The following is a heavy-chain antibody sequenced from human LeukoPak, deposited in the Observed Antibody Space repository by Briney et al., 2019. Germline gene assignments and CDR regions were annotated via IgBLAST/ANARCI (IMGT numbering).Heavy chain of an antibody. CDR2: ISSSSSTI. Sequence: SGGSLRLSCAASGFTFSSYEMNWVRQAPGKGLEWVSYISSSSSTIYYADSVKGRFTISRDNAKNSLYLQMNSLRAEDTAVYYCARVGRGYSYNDAFDIWGQGTMVTVSS. CDR3: ARVGRGYSYNDAFDI. CDR1: GFTFSSYE. V-gene: IGHV3-48*01. J-gene: IGHJ3*02. D-gene: IGHD5-18*01.